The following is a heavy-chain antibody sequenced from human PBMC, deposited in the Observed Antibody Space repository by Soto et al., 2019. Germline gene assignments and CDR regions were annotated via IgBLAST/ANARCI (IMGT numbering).Heavy chain of an antibody. CDR3: ARISSSGYYYYGMDV. CDR1: GGSFSGYY. CDR2: INHSGST. D-gene: IGHD6-6*01. V-gene: IGHV4-34*01. J-gene: IGHJ6*02. Sequence: ASETLSLTCAVYGGSFSGYYWSWIRQPPGKGLEWIGEINHSGSTNYNPSLKSRVTISVDTSKNQFSLKLSSVTAADTAVYYCARISSSGYYYYGMDVWGQGTTVTVSS.